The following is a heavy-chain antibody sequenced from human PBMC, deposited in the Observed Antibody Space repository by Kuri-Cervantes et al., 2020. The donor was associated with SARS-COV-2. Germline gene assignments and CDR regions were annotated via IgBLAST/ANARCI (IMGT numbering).Heavy chain of an antibody. Sequence: ASVKVSCKASGYTFISYAMHWVRQAPGQRLEWMGWINAGNGNTKYSQKFQGRVTITRYTSASTAYMELSSLRSEDTAVYYCASVSYCSSTSCHIYYYYGMDVWGQGTTVTVSS. CDR1: GYTFISYA. CDR3: ASVSYCSSTSCHIYYYYGMDV. CDR2: INAGNGNT. V-gene: IGHV1-3*01. D-gene: IGHD2-2*01. J-gene: IGHJ6*02.